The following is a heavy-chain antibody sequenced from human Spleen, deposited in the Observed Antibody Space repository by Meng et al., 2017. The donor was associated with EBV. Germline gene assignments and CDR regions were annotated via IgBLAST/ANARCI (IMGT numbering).Heavy chain of an antibody. CDR2: ISHDGSNE. J-gene: IGHJ4*02. CDR3: ARNRRYTYGTIDY. V-gene: IGHV3-30*03. CDR1: GFTLSTYG. Sequence: QVQLVESGRGVVQPGGSLRLSCAASGFTLSTYGIHWVRQAPGKGLEWLAVISHDGSNEFYVDSVRGRFTFSRDNSKNTFYLQMNSLRPEDTAVYYCARNRRYTYGTIDYWGQGTLVTVSS. D-gene: IGHD5-18*01.